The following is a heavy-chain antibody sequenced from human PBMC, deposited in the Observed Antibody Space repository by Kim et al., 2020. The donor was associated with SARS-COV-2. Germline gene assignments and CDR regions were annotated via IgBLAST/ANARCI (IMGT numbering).Heavy chain of an antibody. D-gene: IGHD3-10*01. J-gene: IGHJ6*02. CDR2: IGTAGDP. CDR3: ARNYVSGSLGFSGGMDV. CDR1: GFTFSSYD. Sequence: GGSLRLSCAASGFTFSSYDMHWVRQTTGKGLELVSAIGTAGDPYSLDSVKGRFTISRENAKNSLYLQMNSLRAWDTAVYYCARNYVSGSLGFSGGMDVWGQGTTVTVSS. V-gene: IGHV3-13*05.